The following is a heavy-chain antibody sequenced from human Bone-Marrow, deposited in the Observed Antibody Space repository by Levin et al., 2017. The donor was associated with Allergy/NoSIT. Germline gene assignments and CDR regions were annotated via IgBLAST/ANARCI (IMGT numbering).Heavy chain of an antibody. CDR2: VIPTVGIT. Sequence: GASVKVSCKASGGNLSSYSINWVRQAPGQGLEWLGRVIPTVGITEYEQKFQGRVTITADASTSTAYMELSNLRSADSAVYYCATGPYGLRFLERLLDGKYYYYAVDVWGQGTTVIVSS. J-gene: IGHJ6*02. CDR1: GGNLSSYS. V-gene: IGHV1-69*02. D-gene: IGHD3-3*01. CDR3: ATGPYGLRFLERLLDGKYYYYAVDV.